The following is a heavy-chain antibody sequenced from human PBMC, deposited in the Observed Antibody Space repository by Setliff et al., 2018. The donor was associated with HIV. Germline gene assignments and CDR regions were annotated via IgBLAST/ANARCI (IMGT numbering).Heavy chain of an antibody. J-gene: IGHJ4*02. CDR2: VYHRGNT. Sequence: SETLSLTCTVSGGSISSYYWGWIRQPPGKGLEWIGSVYHRGNTYYNPSLKSRLTISIDTSKNQFSLELNSVTAADTAVYYCAKDRSGSYRTFDYWGPGILVTVSS. CDR1: GGSISSYY. V-gene: IGHV4-39*07. D-gene: IGHD1-26*01. CDR3: AKDRSGSYRTFDY.